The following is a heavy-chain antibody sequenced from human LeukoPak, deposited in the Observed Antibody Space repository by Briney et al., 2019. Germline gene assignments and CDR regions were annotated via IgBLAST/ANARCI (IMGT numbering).Heavy chain of an antibody. CDR1: GYTFTGYF. CDR2: INPKSGDT. J-gene: IGHJ4*02. Sequence: GASVKVSCKASGYTFTGYFMHWVRQAPGQGLEWMGWINPKSGDTNYALKFQGRVTMTRDTSISTAYMELSSLRSDDTAVYFCARELRNTVTEYYFDYWGQGTLVTVSS. V-gene: IGHV1-2*02. CDR3: ARELRNTVTEYYFDY. D-gene: IGHD4-17*01.